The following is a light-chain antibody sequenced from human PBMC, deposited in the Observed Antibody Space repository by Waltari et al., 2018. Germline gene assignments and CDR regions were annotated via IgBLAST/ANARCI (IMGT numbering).Light chain of an antibody. Sequence: QSALTQPPSASGSPGQSVTITCPGTSSHVGGYNYVSWYQQHPGRAPTLLIYEVSKRPSGVPHRFSASKSGDTASLTVSELQAEDEAAYYCSSYAGRNNVMFGGGTKLTVL. CDR2: EVS. CDR3: SSYAGRNNVM. CDR1: SSHVGGYNY. V-gene: IGLV2-8*01. J-gene: IGLJ3*02.